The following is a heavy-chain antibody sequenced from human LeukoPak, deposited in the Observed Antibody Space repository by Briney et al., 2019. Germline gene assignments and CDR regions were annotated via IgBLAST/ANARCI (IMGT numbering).Heavy chain of an antibody. D-gene: IGHD1-14*01. V-gene: IGHV4-30-2*01. CDR2: IYHSGST. J-gene: IGHJ4*02. CDR1: GGSISSGGYS. CDR3: ARGYSRIIDY. Sequence: TLSLTCAVSGGSISSGGYSWSWIRQPPGKGLEWIGYIYHSGSTYYNPSLKSRVTISVDRPKNQFSLKLSSVTAADTAVYYCARGYSRIIDYWGQGTLVTVSS.